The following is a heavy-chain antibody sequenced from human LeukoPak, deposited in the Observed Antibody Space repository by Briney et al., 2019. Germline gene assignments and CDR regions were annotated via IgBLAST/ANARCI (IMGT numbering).Heavy chain of an antibody. CDR1: GYSFTSHY. CDR3: ARDTSEGDYAWWFDL. CDR2: INPRGTAT. D-gene: IGHD3-16*01. V-gene: IGHV1-46*01. J-gene: IGHJ5*02. Sequence: ASVKVSCKASGYSFTSHYMHWVRQAPGQGLEWMGLINPRGTATRYAESFQGRLTLTRDLSTSTDYMELSSLRSDDTAVYFCARDTSEGDYAWWFDLWGQGTLVTVAS.